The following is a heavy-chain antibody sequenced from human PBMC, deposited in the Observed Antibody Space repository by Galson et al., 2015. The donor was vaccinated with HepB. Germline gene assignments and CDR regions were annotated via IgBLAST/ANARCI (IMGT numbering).Heavy chain of an antibody. CDR3: ARDGSGSWDAFDI. V-gene: IGHV3-53*01. CDR1: GFTFSNAW. D-gene: IGHD1-26*01. J-gene: IGHJ3*02. CDR2: IYSGGST. Sequence: SLRLSCAASGFTFSNAWMSWVRQAPGKGLEWVSVIYSGGSTYYADSVKGRFTISRDNSKNTLYLQMNSLRAEDTAVYYCARDGSGSWDAFDIWGQGTMVTVSS.